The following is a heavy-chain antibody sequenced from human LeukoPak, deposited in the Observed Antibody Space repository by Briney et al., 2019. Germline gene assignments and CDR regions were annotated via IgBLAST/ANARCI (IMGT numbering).Heavy chain of an antibody. CDR1: GFTFSNYA. Sequence: AGGSLRLSCAASGFTFSNYAMHWVRQAPGKGLEWVAVISYDGSNKYYADSVKGRFTISRDNSKNTLYLQMNSLRAEDTAVYYCARYCSSTSCYDYWGQGTLVTVSS. CDR2: ISYDGSNK. J-gene: IGHJ4*02. CDR3: ARYCSSTSCYDY. D-gene: IGHD2-2*01. V-gene: IGHV3-30-3*01.